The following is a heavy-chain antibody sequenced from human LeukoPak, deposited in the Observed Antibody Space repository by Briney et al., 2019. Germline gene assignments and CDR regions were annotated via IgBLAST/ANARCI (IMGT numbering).Heavy chain of an antibody. CDR2: ISYDGSNK. D-gene: IGHD1-14*01. CDR3: ARGAVSYGMDV. J-gene: IGHJ6*02. Sequence: GGSLRLSCAASGFTFSSYAMHWVRQAPGKGLEWVAVISYDGSNKYYADSVKGRFTISRDNSKNTLYLQMNSLRAEDTAVYYCARGAVSYGMDVWGQGSTVTVSS. V-gene: IGHV3-30-3*01. CDR1: GFTFSSYA.